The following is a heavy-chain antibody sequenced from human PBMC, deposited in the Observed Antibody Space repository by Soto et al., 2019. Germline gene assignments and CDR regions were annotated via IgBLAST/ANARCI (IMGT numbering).Heavy chain of an antibody. Sequence: SETLSLTCTVSGGSISSGGYYWSWIRQHPGKGLEWIGYIYYSGSTYYNPSLKSRVTISVDTSKNQFSLKLSSVTAADTAVYYCARGKYEKKGIAARRPGPYYFDYWGQGTLVTVSS. D-gene: IGHD6-6*01. J-gene: IGHJ4*02. CDR3: ARGKYEKKGIAARRPGPYYFDY. V-gene: IGHV4-31*03. CDR1: GGSISSGGYY. CDR2: IYYSGST.